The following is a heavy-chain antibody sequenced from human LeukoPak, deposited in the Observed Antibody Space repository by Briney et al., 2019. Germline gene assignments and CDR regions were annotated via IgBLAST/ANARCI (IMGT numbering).Heavy chain of an antibody. CDR2: ISWDGGST. J-gene: IGHJ6*02. Sequence: GGSLRLSCAASGFTFDDYAMHWVRQAPGKGLEWVSLISWDGGSTYYADSVKGRFTISRDNSKNSLYLQMNSLRAEDTALYYCAKHIVRAFTMVRGVVVPYYGMDVWGQGTTVTVSS. CDR3: AKHIVRAFTMVRGVVVPYYGMDV. V-gene: IGHV3-43D*03. CDR1: GFTFDDYA. D-gene: IGHD3-10*01.